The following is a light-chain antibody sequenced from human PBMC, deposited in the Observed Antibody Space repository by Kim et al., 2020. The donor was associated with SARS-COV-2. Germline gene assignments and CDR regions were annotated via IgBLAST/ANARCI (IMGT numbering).Light chain of an antibody. V-gene: IGLV1-44*01. Sequence: VLTQPPSASGTPGQRVTISCSGSSSNIGSNTVNWYQQLPGTTPKLLIYSNNQRPSGVPDRFSGSKSGTSASLAISGLQSEDEADYYCAAWDDSLNGPVFGGGTQLTVL. J-gene: IGLJ3*02. CDR3: AAWDDSLNGPV. CDR1: SSNIGSNT. CDR2: SNN.